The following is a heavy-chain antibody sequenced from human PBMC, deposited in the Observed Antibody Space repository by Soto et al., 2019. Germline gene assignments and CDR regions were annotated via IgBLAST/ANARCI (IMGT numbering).Heavy chain of an antibody. CDR2: INHSGST. J-gene: IGHJ4*02. D-gene: IGHD2-8*02. Sequence: QVQLQQWGAGLLKPSETLSLTCAVYGGSFSGYYWSWIRQPPGKGLEWMGEINHSGSTNYNPSLKSRVTISVDTSKNQFSLKLSSVTAADTAVYYCARVQSSLLLDCWGQGVLVPVSS. V-gene: IGHV4-34*01. CDR1: GGSFSGYY. CDR3: ARVQSSLLLDC.